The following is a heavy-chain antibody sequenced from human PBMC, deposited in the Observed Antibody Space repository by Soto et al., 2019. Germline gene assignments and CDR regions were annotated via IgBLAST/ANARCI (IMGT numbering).Heavy chain of an antibody. V-gene: IGHV4-61*01. CDR3: ERVVEGAWFDP. J-gene: IGHJ5*02. CDR2: IYYSGST. D-gene: IGHD2-15*01. Sequence: SETLSLTCTVSGGSVSSGSYYWSWIRQPPGKGLEWIGYIYYSGSTNYNPSLKSRVTISVDTSKNQFSLKLSSVTAADTAVYYCERVVEGAWFDPWGQGTLVTVSS. CDR1: GGSVSSGSYY.